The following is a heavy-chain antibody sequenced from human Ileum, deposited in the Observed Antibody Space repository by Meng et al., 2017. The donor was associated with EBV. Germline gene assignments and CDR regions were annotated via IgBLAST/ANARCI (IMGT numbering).Heavy chain of an antibody. J-gene: IGHJ5*02. CDR3: ARYGRCNGNSFYCFDP. D-gene: IGHD4-23*01. CDR1: GGSFNDDY. CDR2: IDQSGYT. Sequence: QGALQQWGTGRLKPSQTLSLTCAVDGGSFNDDYWTWLRQPPGKGLEWIGEIDQSGYTKFNPSLSSRATISRDTSNNQFSLRLNSVTAADTALYYCARYGRCNGNSFYCFDPWGQGTLVTVSS. V-gene: IGHV4-34*01.